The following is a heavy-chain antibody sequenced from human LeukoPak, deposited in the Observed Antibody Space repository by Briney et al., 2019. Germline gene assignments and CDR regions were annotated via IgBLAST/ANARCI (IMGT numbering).Heavy chain of an antibody. CDR3: ARRGYYDSRAYYYYYMDV. V-gene: IGHV4-34*01. CDR2: INHGGST. D-gene: IGHD3-22*01. J-gene: IGHJ6*03. Sequence: SSETLSLTCAVYGESFSGYYWTWIRQPPGKGLEWIGEINHGGSTNYSPSLKSRVTMSVDTSKKHFSLKLSSVTAADTAVYYCARRGYYDSRAYYYYYMDVWGKGTTVTVSS. CDR1: GESFSGYY.